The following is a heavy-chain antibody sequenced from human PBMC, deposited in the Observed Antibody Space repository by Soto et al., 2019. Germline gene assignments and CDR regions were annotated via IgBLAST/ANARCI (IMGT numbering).Heavy chain of an antibody. Sequence: SETLSLTCAVSGDSINSTDWWNWVRQSPGKGLEWIGEIYHGGNIYYNPSLKSRVTISMDKSKNQFSLNLFYVTAADTAVYYFARDYCGSTICHTGWFDHWGQGTLVTVSS. V-gene: IGHV4-4*02. CDR2: IYHGGNI. CDR3: ARDYCGSTICHTGWFDH. J-gene: IGHJ5*02. CDR1: GDSINSTDW. D-gene: IGHD2-2*01.